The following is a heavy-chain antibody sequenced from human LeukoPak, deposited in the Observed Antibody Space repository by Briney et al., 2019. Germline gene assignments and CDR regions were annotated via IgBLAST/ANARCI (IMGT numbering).Heavy chain of an antibody. Sequence: GGSLRLSCAASGFTFSSYAMSWVRHAPGKGLEWVSAISVSGGSTYYADSVKGRFNISRDNSKNTLYLQMNSLRAEDTAVYYCAKYIFSSAYFDYWGRGPLVTVSS. J-gene: IGHJ4*02. V-gene: IGHV3-23*01. CDR1: GFTFSSYA. CDR3: AKYIFSSAYFDY. CDR2: ISVSGGST. D-gene: IGHD6-19*01.